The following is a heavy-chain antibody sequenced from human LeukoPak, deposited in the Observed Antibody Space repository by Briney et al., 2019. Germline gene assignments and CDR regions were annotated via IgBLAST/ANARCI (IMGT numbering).Heavy chain of an antibody. D-gene: IGHD3-10*01. CDR3: ARHDGVRGVVDY. J-gene: IGHJ4*02. CDR1: GGSISSYY. Sequence: SETLSLTCTVSGGSISSYYWSWIRQPPGKGLEWIGYIYYSGSTNYNPSLKSRVTISVDTSKNQFSLKLSSVTAADTAVYYCARHDGVRGVVDYWGQGTLVTVSS. V-gene: IGHV4-59*08. CDR2: IYYSGST.